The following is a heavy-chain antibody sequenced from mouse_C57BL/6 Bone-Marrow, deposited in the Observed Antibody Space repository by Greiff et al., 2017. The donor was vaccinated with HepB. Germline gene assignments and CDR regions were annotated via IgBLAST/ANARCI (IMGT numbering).Heavy chain of an antibody. CDR3: ARNTTVVENYFDD. Sequence: EVQLQQSGPELVKPGASVKISCKASGYTFTDYYMNWVKQSHGKSLEWIGDINPNNGGTSYNQKFKGKATLTVDKSSSTAYMELRSLTSEDSAVYYCARNTTVVENYFDDWGQGTTLTVSS. D-gene: IGHD1-1*01. CDR2: INPNNGGT. J-gene: IGHJ2*01. V-gene: IGHV1-26*01. CDR1: GYTFTDYY.